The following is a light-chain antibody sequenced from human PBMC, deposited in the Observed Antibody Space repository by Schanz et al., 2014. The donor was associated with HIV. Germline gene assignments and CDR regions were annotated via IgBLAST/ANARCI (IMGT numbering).Light chain of an antibody. CDR1: QSVRSSY. J-gene: IGKJ2*01. V-gene: IGKV3-20*01. Sequence: EIVMTQSPATLSVSPGERATLSCRASQSVRSSYLAWYQQKRGQAPRLVIYGASSRATGIPDRFSGSGSATDFTLTISRLEPEDFAVYYCQQYGSSPYTFGQGTRLEIK. CDR2: GAS. CDR3: QQYGSSPYT.